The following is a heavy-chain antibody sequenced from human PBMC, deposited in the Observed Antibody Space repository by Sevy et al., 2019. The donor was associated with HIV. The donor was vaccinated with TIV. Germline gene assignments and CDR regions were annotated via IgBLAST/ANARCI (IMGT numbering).Heavy chain of an antibody. CDR2: IYTSGIT. V-gene: IGHV4-61*02. Sequence: SETLSLTRTVSGGSISSGTYYWTWIRQPAGKGLEWIGRIYTSGITNYNPSLKSRLTISLDTSKNQFSLNLSSVTAADTAVYYCARYYYGSGKYFFDYWGQGTMVTVSS. J-gene: IGHJ4*01. CDR3: ARYYYGSGKYFFDY. CDR1: GGSISSGTYY. D-gene: IGHD3-10*01.